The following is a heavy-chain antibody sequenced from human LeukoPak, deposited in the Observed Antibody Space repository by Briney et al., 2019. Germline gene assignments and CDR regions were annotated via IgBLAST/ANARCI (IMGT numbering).Heavy chain of an antibody. J-gene: IGHJ2*01. V-gene: IGHV3-23*01. CDR3: AKGEGITMVRGVRYPWYFDL. CDR2: ISGSGGRT. CDR1: GFTFRSYA. D-gene: IGHD3-10*01. Sequence: GGSLRLSCAASGFTFRSYAMSWVRQAPGKGVEWVSAISGSGGRTYYADSVKGRFTISRDNSKNTLYLQMNSLRAEDTAVYYCAKGEGITMVRGVRYPWYFDLWGRGALVTVSS.